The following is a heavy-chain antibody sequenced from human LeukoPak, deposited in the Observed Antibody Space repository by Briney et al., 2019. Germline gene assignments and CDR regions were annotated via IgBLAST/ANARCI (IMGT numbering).Heavy chain of an antibody. CDR1: GLTFSTYA. D-gene: IGHD2-21*01. J-gene: IGHJ4*02. CDR3: AKRRLVA. Sequence: GGSLRLSCAASGLTFSTYAMSWVRQAPEKGLEWVSTISGSGVSTYYADSVKGRFTISRDNSQNTLYLQMNSLRAEDTAVYYCAKRRLVAWGQGTLVTVS. CDR2: ISGSGVST. V-gene: IGHV3-23*01.